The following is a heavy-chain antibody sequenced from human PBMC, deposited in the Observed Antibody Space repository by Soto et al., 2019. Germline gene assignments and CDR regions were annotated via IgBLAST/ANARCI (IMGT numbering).Heavy chain of an antibody. Sequence: QLQLQESGPGLVKPSETLSLTCTVSGGSISSSSYYWGWIRQPPGKGLEWIGSIYYSGSTYYNPSLKSRVTISVDTSKNQFSLKLSSVTAADTAVYYCARLAWQWLATGRDYWGQGTLVTVSS. J-gene: IGHJ4*02. V-gene: IGHV4-39*01. CDR3: ARLAWQWLATGRDY. CDR1: GGSISSSSYY. D-gene: IGHD6-19*01. CDR2: IYYSGST.